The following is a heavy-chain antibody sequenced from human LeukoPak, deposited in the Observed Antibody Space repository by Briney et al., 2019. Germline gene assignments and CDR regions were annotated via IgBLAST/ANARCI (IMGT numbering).Heavy chain of an antibody. CDR3: ARDPSASGYFDY. CDR1: GFTFRSYS. V-gene: IGHV3-21*01. J-gene: IGHJ4*02. Sequence: PGGSLRLSCAASGFTFRSYSMNWVRQAPGKGLEWVSSISSSTCYIYYVASVKGRFTISRDNAKSSLYLQMNSLRAEDKAVYYCARDPSASGYFDYRGQGTLVTVSS. CDR2: ISSSTCYI. D-gene: IGHD2-15*01.